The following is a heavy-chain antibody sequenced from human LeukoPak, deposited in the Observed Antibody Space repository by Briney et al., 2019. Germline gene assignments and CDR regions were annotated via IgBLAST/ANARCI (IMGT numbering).Heavy chain of an antibody. CDR1: EYTFTRYD. CDR3: ASLIQNVYYGSEGAGYFDL. Sequence: ASVRVSCKASEYTFTRYDIYWVRQATGQGLEWMGWMNPNSGKTGYAQSFQGRVTMTRHTSITPAYMELSRLRSEDTAMYYCASLIQNVYYGSEGAGYFDLWGRGTLVTVSS. V-gene: IGHV1-8*01. CDR2: MNPNSGKT. J-gene: IGHJ2*01. D-gene: IGHD3-10*01.